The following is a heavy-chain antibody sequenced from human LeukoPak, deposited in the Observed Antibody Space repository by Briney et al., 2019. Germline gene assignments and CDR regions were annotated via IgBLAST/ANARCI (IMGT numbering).Heavy chain of an antibody. D-gene: IGHD1-26*01. CDR3: ARGDSGSYYFDY. J-gene: IGHJ4*02. CDR1: GFTFSSYE. CDR2: ISSSGSTI. Sequence: TGGSLRLSCAASGFTFSSYEMNWVRQAPGKRLEWVSYISSSGSTIYYADSVKGRFTISRDNAKNSLYLQMTSLRAEDTAVYYCARGDSGSYYFDYWGQGTLVTVSS. V-gene: IGHV3-48*03.